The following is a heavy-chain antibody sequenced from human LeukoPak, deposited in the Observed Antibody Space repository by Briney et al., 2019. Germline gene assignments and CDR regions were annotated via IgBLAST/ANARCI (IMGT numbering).Heavy chain of an antibody. CDR1: GFTFSSYS. V-gene: IGHV3-48*02. CDR2: IGTSSSII. Sequence: GGSLRLSCAASGFTFSSYSMNWVGQTPGKGLEWVSYIGTSSSIIYYADSVKGRFTISRDNAKNSLYLQMNSLRDEDTAVYYCARHDYAANSGDYWGQRTLVTVSS. J-gene: IGHJ4*02. D-gene: IGHD4-23*01. CDR3: ARHDYAANSGDY.